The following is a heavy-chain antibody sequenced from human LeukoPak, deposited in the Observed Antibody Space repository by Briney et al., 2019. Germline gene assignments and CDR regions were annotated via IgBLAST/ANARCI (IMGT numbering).Heavy chain of an antibody. Sequence: PGGSLRLSCAASGFTLSSYWMHWVRHAPGKGLVWVSRINSDGSSTSYADSVKGRFTISRDNAKNSLYLQMNSLRAEDTAVYYCARDRGSSSGSDAFDIWGQGTMVTVSS. D-gene: IGHD6-13*01. V-gene: IGHV3-74*01. CDR1: GFTLSSYW. CDR3: ARDRGSSSGSDAFDI. J-gene: IGHJ3*02. CDR2: INSDGSST.